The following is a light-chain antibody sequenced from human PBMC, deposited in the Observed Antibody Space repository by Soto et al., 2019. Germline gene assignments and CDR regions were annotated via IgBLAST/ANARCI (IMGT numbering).Light chain of an antibody. CDR3: QKYNHAPT. V-gene: IGKV1-27*01. CDR1: QGISNY. CDR2: GAS. J-gene: IGKJ4*01. Sequence: DIQMTQSPSSRSASVGDRVTITCRASQGISNYLAWYQQKPGKVPELLIYGASTLQSGVPSRFSGSGSGTDFTLTISSLQPEDVATYYCQKYNHAPTFGGGTKVEIK.